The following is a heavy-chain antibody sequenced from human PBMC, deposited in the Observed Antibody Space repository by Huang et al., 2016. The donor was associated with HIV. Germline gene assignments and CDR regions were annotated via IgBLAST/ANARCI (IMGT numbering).Heavy chain of an antibody. Sequence: QVQLVESGGGVVQPGRSLRLSCAASGFPFSSYALHWVRQAPGKGRGWVAVISYDGSNKYYAESVKGRFTISRDNSKNTLYLQMNSLRAEDTAVYYCARDAYYDYVWGSYRKYYYYYMDVWGKGTTVTVSS. D-gene: IGHD3-16*02. J-gene: IGHJ6*03. CDR3: ARDAYYDYVWGSYRKYYYYYMDV. CDR1: GFPFSSYA. CDR2: ISYDGSNK. V-gene: IGHV3-30-3*01.